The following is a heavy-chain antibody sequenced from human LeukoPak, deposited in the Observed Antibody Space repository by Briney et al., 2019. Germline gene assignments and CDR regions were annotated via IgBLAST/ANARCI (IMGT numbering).Heavy chain of an antibody. CDR3: ARQYYYGSGSYYNVTWFDP. CDR2: IYYSGGT. D-gene: IGHD3-10*01. CDR1: GGSISSYY. Sequence: SSETLSLTCTVTGGSISSYYWSWIRQPPGKGLEWIGYIYYSGGTNYNPSLKSRVTISVDTSKNQFSLKLSSVTAADTAVYYCARQYYYGSGSYYNVTWFDPWGQGTLVTVSS. V-gene: IGHV4-59*01. J-gene: IGHJ5*02.